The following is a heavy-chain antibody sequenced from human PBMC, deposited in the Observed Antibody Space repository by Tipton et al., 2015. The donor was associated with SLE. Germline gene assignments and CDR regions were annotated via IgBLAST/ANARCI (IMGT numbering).Heavy chain of an antibody. Sequence: TLSLTCTVSGGSISSSSYYWGWIRQPPGKGLEWIGSIYYSGSTYYNPSLRSRVTMSLDTSKNQFSLKLSSVTAADTAVYYCARRFSGGYDAFDIWGQGTVVTVSS. CDR3: ARRFSGGYDAFDI. D-gene: IGHD2-15*01. CDR2: IYYSGST. J-gene: IGHJ3*02. V-gene: IGHV4-39*07. CDR1: GGSISSSSYY.